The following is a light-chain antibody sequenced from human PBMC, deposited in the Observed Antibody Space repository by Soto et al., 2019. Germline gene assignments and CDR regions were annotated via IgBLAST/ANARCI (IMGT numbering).Light chain of an antibody. CDR2: GAS. Sequence: DIVMTQSPATLSVSPGERATLSCRASQSINNNLAWYQQRPVQAPRLLMYGASTRATGIPARFSGSGSGTDFTHAISSLQSEDFAVYYCQQYNYWPRTFGQGTKVEIK. CDR1: QSINNN. J-gene: IGKJ1*01. CDR3: QQYNYWPRT. V-gene: IGKV3-15*01.